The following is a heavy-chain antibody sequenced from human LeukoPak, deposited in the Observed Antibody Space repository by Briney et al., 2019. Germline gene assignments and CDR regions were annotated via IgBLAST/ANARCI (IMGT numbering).Heavy chain of an antibody. V-gene: IGHV4-39*07. Sequence: SETLSLTCSVSGGSIRSDYHHWAWVRQPPGKGLEFIGSLDESGRPYYSPPLKSRVTISEDSSGKQFSLNLSSVTAADTAVYYCARDLGGYPFFMDVWGRGTTVIVSS. D-gene: IGHD2-15*01. CDR3: ARDLGGYPFFMDV. CDR1: GGSIRSDYHH. J-gene: IGHJ6*03. CDR2: LDESGRP.